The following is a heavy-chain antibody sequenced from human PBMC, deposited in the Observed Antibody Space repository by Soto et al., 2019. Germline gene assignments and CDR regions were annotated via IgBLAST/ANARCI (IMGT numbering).Heavy chain of an antibody. J-gene: IGHJ4*02. V-gene: IGHV1-69*04. D-gene: IGHD3-22*01. CDR1: GGTFSSYA. CDR2: IIPILGIA. Sequence: ASVKLSCKASGGTFSSYAISWVRQAPGQGLEWMGRIIPILGIANYAQKFQGRVTITADKSTSTAYMELSSLRSEDTAVYYCARALLDYDSSGYGWGQGTLVTVSS. CDR3: ARALLDYDSSGYG.